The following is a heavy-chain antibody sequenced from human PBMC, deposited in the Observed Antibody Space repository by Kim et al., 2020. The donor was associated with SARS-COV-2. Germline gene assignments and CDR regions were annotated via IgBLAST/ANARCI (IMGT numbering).Heavy chain of an antibody. CDR2: IYHSGST. CDR1: GGSISSSNW. CDR3: ARARIVVVPAAIRQLYYYYGMDV. D-gene: IGHD2-2*01. Sequence: SETLSLTCAVSGGSISSSNWWSWVRQPPGKGLEWIGEIYHSGSTNYNPSLKSRVTISVDKSKNQFSLKLSSVTAADTAVYYCARARIVVVPAAIRQLYYYYGMDVWGQGTTVTVSS. V-gene: IGHV4-4*02. J-gene: IGHJ6*02.